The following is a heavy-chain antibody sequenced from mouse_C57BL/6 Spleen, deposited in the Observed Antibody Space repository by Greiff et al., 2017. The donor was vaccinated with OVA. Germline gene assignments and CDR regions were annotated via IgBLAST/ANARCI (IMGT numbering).Heavy chain of an antibody. CDR3: ARTGSNYVLFDY. CDR1: SYAFSTYW. J-gene: IGHJ2*01. V-gene: IGHV1-80*01. Sequence: VQLQQSGAELVKPGASVKISCKASSYAFSTYWMNWVKQRPGKGLEWIGQIYPGDGDTNYNGKFKGKATLTADKSSSTAYMQLSSPTSEDSGVYFCARTGSNYVLFDYWGQGTTLTVSS. D-gene: IGHD2-5*01. CDR2: IYPGDGDT.